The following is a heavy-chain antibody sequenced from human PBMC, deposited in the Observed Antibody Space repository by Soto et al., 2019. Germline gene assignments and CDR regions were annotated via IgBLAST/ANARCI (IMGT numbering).Heavy chain of an antibody. Sequence: GGSLRLPCVVSVFPFDANALSCVRQAPGKGLEWVSGLSNTGRRTSYADSVKGRFNISRDNSENTLYLQRNSLRVEDTAVYYCATEMGATQGPFDSWGQGTLVTV. CDR1: VFPFDANA. CDR3: ATEMGATQGPFDS. J-gene: IGHJ4*02. CDR2: LSNTGRRT. V-gene: IGHV3-23*01. D-gene: IGHD1-26*01.